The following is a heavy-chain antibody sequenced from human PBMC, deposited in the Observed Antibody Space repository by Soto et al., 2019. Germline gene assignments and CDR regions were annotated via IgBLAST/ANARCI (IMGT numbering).Heavy chain of an antibody. CDR1: GFTFITYA. J-gene: IGHJ3*01. D-gene: IGHD4-17*01. V-gene: IGHV3-23*01. CDR2: ISAGGGST. Sequence: GGSLRLSCAASGFTFITYAMSWVRQAPGKGLEWVSAISAGGGSTYYADSVNGRFTISRDNSINMLYLQMNSLRTEDTAVYYCAHPRGYGVFDAYDFWGQGAMVTVSS. CDR3: AHPRGYGVFDAYDF.